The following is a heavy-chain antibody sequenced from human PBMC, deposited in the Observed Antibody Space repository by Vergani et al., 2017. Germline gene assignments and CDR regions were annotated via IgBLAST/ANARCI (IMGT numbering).Heavy chain of an antibody. J-gene: IGHJ2*01. V-gene: IGHV2-5*02. CDR2: IYWDDDK. CDR3: AHSRVTTDYWYFDL. Sequence: QITLKESGPTLVKPTQTLTLTCTFSGFSLSTSGVGVGWIRQPPGKALEWLALIYWDDDKRYSPSLKSRLTITKDTSKNQVVLTMINMDPVDTATYYCAHSRVTTDYWYFDLWGRGTLVTVSS. D-gene: IGHD4-17*01. CDR1: GFSLSTSGVG.